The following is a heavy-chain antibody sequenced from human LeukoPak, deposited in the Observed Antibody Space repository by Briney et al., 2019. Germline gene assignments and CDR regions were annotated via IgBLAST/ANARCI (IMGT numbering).Heavy chain of an antibody. J-gene: IGHJ4*02. CDR1: GLSLSTSRVG. CDR3: AHRPYRDDRLPSCFDY. D-gene: IGHD2-2*01. Sequence: SGPTLVNPTQTLTLTCTFSGLSLSTSRVGVGWIRQSPGKALEWLALIYWDDDKRYSPSLKTRLTITKDTSKNQVVLTMTNMDPVDTATYYCAHRPYRDDRLPSCFDYWGQGTLVTVSS. CDR2: IYWDDDK. V-gene: IGHV2-5*02.